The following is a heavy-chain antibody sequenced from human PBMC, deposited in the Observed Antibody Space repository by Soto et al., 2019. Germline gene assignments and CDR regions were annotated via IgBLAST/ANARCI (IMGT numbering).Heavy chain of an antibody. CDR2: IYYSGIT. Sequence: QVQLQESGPGLVKPSETLSLTCTVSCGSISSYSWSWIRQPPGKGLEWIGYIYYSGITDYTPSLKRRVTISVDTSKSQFFLKLSSVTAADTSVYYCARGGGVYYFDYWGQGTLVTVSS. CDR1: CGSISSYS. V-gene: IGHV4-59*01. CDR3: ARGGGVYYFDY. J-gene: IGHJ4*02. D-gene: IGHD2-8*02.